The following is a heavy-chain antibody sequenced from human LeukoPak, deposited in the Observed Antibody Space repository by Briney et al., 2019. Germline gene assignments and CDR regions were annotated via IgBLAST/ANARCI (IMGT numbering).Heavy chain of an antibody. CDR3: VRWGVEAGMDY. V-gene: IGHV3-30*04. D-gene: IGHD6-19*01. CDR1: GFTFSPYA. Sequence: GGSLRLSCAASGFTFSPYAMHWVRRAPGKGLEWVAVLSFDGSKKYYADSVRGRFTISRDNSKTTLYLHMNSLRAEDTAVYYCVRWGVEAGMDYWGQGTLVTVSS. CDR2: LSFDGSKK. J-gene: IGHJ4*02.